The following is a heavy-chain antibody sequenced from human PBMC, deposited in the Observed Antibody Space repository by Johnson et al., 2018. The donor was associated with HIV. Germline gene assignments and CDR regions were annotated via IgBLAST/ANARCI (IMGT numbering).Heavy chain of an antibody. Sequence: MLLVESGGGVVQPGGSRRLSCAASGFTFSNYDMHWVRQAPGKGLQYVSAISSNGGSTYYANPVKGRFTISRDNSRNTLYLQMGRLRVEDMAVYYCAREETTAPAAFDIWGQGTMVTVSS. J-gene: IGHJ3*02. CDR1: GFTFSNYD. CDR3: AREETTAPAAFDI. D-gene: IGHD4-17*01. CDR2: ISSNGGST. V-gene: IGHV3-64*01.